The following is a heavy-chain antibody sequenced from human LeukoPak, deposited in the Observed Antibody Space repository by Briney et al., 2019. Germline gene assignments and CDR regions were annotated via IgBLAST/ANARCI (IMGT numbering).Heavy chain of an antibody. V-gene: IGHV3-23*05. J-gene: IGHJ4*02. Sequence: GGSLRLSCVASGFTFSDYAMNWVRQAPGKGLEWVSTFKTNYNQVYYAESVRGRFTISTDNSKNAAYLQMNSLRVEDTALYYCARSVPDYTRFDFWGQGALVTVSS. CDR3: ARSVPDYTRFDF. CDR2: FKTNYNQV. D-gene: IGHD4-11*01. CDR1: GFTFSDYA.